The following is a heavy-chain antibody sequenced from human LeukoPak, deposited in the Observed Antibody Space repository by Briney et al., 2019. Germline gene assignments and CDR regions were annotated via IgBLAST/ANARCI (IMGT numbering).Heavy chain of an antibody. CDR3: ARARTVTSLGAFDI. D-gene: IGHD4-17*01. CDR2: IIPIFGTA. CDR1: GYTFTDYY. V-gene: IGHV1-69*06. Sequence: SVKVSCKASGYTFTDYYLHWVRQAPGQGLEWMGGIIPIFGTANYAQKFQGRVTITADKSTSTAYMELSSLRSEDTAVYYCARARTVTSLGAFDIWGQGTMVTVSS. J-gene: IGHJ3*02.